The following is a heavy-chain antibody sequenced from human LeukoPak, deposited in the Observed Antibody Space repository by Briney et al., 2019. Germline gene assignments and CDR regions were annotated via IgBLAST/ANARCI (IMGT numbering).Heavy chain of an antibody. CDR2: IRYDGSNE. CDR3: GRGMRDYYGLDY. CDR1: GFTFSSYG. Sequence: GGSLRLSCAASGFTFSSYGMHWVRQAPGKGLEWVAFIRYDGSNEYYADSVKGRFTISRDNSKNTLYLQMNSLTVEDTAVYYCGRGMRDYYGLDYWGQGILVTVSS. D-gene: IGHD3-10*01. V-gene: IGHV3-30*02. J-gene: IGHJ4*02.